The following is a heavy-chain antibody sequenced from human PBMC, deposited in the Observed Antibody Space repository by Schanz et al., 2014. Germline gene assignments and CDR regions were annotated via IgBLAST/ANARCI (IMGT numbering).Heavy chain of an antibody. V-gene: IGHV3-11*01. Sequence: VQLLESGGGLVQPGGSLRLSCAASGLTFSDYYMTWIRQAPGKGLEWVSDISDSGDSTHYADSVKGRFTISRDNAKNALFLQMNSLSAEDTAVYYCAKVAPAATYLDSWGLGTLVTVSS. CDR2: ISDSGDST. CDR3: AKVAPAATYLDS. J-gene: IGHJ4*02. D-gene: IGHD2-2*01. CDR1: GLTFSDYY.